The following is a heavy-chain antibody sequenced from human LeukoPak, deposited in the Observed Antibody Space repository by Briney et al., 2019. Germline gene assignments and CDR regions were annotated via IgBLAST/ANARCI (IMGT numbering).Heavy chain of an antibody. CDR3: ARDGDSGRETLYYFDY. J-gene: IGHJ4*02. D-gene: IGHD7-27*01. CDR2: ISYDGSNK. CDR1: GFTFSSYA. Sequence: PGGSLRLSCAASGFTFSSYAMHWVRQAPGKGLEWVAVISYDGSNKYYADSVKGRFTISRDNSKNTLYLQMNSLRAEDTAVYYCARDGDSGRETLYYFDYWGQGTLVTVSS. V-gene: IGHV3-30-3*01.